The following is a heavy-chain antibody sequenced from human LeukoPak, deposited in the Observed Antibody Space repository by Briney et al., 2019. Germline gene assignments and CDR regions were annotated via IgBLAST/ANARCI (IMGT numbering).Heavy chain of an antibody. CDR1: GGSLSGYY. D-gene: IGHD2-2*01. V-gene: IGHV4-34*01. CDR3: ATYRGYCSSTSCPAPHDY. Sequence: SETLSLTCAVYGGSLSGYYWSWIRQPPGKGLEWIGEINHSGSTNYNPSLKSRVTISVDTSKNQFSLKLSSVTAADTAVYYCATYRGYCSSTSCPAPHDYWGQGTLVTVPS. CDR2: INHSGST. J-gene: IGHJ4*02.